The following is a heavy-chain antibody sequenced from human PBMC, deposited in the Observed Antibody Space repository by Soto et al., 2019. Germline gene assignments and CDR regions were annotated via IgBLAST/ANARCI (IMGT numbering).Heavy chain of an antibody. CDR3: TSDTFGLRDT. D-gene: IGHD3-16*01. J-gene: IGHJ5*02. CDR1: GFPFSHYW. V-gene: IGHV3-74*01. CDR2: INPAGTIT. Sequence: MQMVESGGGSVQPGGSLRHSCAASGFPFSHYWMHWVRQTPGKGLVWVSRINPAGTITNYADSVEGRFTISRDNADSALFLQMNSLSAEDTAIYYCTSDTFGLRDTWGQGTLVTVSS.